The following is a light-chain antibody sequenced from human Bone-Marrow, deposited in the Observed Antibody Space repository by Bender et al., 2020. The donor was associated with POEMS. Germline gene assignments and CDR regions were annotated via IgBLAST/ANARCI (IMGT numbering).Light chain of an antibody. J-gene: IGLJ3*02. CDR1: TGAVTSGYY. V-gene: IGLV7-43*01. Sequence: QTVVTQEPSLTVSPGGTVTLTCASSTGAVTSGYYPNWFQQKPGHAPRPLIYSTSNRHSWTPARFSGSLLGGKAALTLSGVQPEDEADYHCLLYYGGAQLVFGGGTKLTVL. CDR3: LLYYGGAQLV. CDR2: STS.